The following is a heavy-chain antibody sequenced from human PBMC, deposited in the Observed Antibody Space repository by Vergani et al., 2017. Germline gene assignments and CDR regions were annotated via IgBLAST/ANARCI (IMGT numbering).Heavy chain of an antibody. V-gene: IGHV4-61*02. Sequence: QVQLQESGPGLAKPSQTLSLTCTVSGGSISSGSYYWSWIRQPAGKGLEWIGRIYTSGGTNYSPSLKSRVIISVDTSKNQFSLKLSSVTAADTAVYYCARDRGGSYPEDAFDLWGQGTMVTVSS. CDR2: IYTSGGT. CDR3: ARDRGGSYPEDAFDL. CDR1: GGSISSGSYY. J-gene: IGHJ3*01. D-gene: IGHD1-26*01.